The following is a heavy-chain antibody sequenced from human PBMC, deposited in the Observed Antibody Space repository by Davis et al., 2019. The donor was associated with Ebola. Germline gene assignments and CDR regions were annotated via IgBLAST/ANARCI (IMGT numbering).Heavy chain of an antibody. CDR2: INHSGST. D-gene: IGHD3-16*02. CDR3: ARGGSYRPYYFDY. J-gene: IGHJ4*02. Sequence: PSETLSLTCTVSGGSISRYYWSWIRQPPGKGLEWIGEINHSGSTNYNPSLKSRVTVSVDTSKNQFSLKVSSVTAADTAVYFCARGGSYRPYYFDYWGQGTLVTVSS. V-gene: IGHV4-34*01. CDR1: GGSISRYY.